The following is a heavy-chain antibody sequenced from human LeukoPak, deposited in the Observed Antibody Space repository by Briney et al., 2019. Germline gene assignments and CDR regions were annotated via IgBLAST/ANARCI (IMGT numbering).Heavy chain of an antibody. CDR1: GFTFRSSS. D-gene: IGHD6-6*01. CDR2: ISSRGSYK. Sequence: GGSLRLSCTTSGFTFRSSSFNWVRQVPGKGLEWVASISSRGSYKYYADSVDGRFTISRDNAKDSLFLQMDSLRVEDTAVYYCAREGIAARHSFLFFWFDPWGQGTLVTVSS. CDR3: AREGIAARHSFLFFWFDP. J-gene: IGHJ5*02. V-gene: IGHV3-21*01.